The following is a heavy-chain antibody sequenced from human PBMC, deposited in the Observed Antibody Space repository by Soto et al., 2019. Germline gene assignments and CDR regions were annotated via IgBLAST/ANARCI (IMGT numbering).Heavy chain of an antibody. Sequence: QVQLQESGPGLVKRSDTLSLTYAVSGYSISSSNWWGWIRHPPGKGLEWIGYIYYSGTTYYNPSLKSRVTMSVDTSKNQFSLKLTSVTAVDTAVYYCARREIQGPIDYWGQGTLVTVSS. CDR2: IYYSGTT. J-gene: IGHJ4*02. CDR3: ARREIQGPIDY. CDR1: GYSISSSNW. V-gene: IGHV4-28*01. D-gene: IGHD1-26*01.